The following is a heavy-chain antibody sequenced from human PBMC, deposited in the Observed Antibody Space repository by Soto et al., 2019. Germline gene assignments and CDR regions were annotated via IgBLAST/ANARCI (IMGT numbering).Heavy chain of an antibody. CDR1: GGSISVYY. CDR2: IYDSGSP. CDR3: ARGVGSSPPRY. V-gene: IGHV4-59*01. J-gene: IGHJ4*02. Sequence: SETLSLTCTISGGSISVYYWSWIRQPPGQALEWIGYIYDSGSPYYSPSLRSRVTISADTSKNQISLKLTSATASDTAVYYCARGVGSSPPRYWGRGTLVTVSS. D-gene: IGHD3-9*01.